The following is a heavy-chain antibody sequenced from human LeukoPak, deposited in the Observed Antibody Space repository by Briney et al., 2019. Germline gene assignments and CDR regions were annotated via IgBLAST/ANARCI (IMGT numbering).Heavy chain of an antibody. J-gene: IGHJ4*02. CDR1: GFIFSTYA. V-gene: IGHV3-23*01. D-gene: IGHD4-17*01. Sequence: GGSLRLSCAASGFIFSTYAMKWVRQAPGKGLEWVSTITGSGGSTYYADSVKGRFTISRDNSKNTLYLQMNSLRAEDTAVYYCAKEFGDYVSVDYWGQGTLVTVSS. CDR2: ITGSGGST. CDR3: AKEFGDYVSVDY.